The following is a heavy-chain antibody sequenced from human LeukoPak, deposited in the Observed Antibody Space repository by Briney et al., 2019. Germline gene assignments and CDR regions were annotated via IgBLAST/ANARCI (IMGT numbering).Heavy chain of an antibody. CDR1: GFTFSSYW. J-gene: IGHJ6*02. V-gene: IGHV3-7*01. CDR2: IKHDGSEK. CDR3: ARDLNSSGWYYYYYGMDV. Sequence: GGSLRLSCAASGFTFSSYWMSWVRQAPGKGLEWVANIKHDGSEKYYVDSVKGRFTISRDNAKNSLYLQMNSLRAEDTAVYYCARDLNSSGWYYYYYGMDVWGQGTTVTVSS. D-gene: IGHD6-19*01.